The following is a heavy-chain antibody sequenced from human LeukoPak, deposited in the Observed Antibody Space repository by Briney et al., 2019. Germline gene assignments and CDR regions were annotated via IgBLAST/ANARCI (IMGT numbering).Heavy chain of an antibody. V-gene: IGHV4-59*08. CDR3: ARLQTYYYFGMDV. J-gene: IGHJ6*02. Sequence: PSETLSLTCTVSGGSISSYYWSWIRQPPGKGLEWIGYVYYSGSTDYNPSLKSRVTISVDTSKNQFSLTLTSVTAADTAVYYCARLQTYYYFGMDVWGQGATVTVSS. CDR1: GGSISSYY. CDR2: VYYSGST.